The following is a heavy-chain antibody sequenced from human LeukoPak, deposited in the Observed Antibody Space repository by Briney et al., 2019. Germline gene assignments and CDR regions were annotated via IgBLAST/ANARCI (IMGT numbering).Heavy chain of an antibody. CDR1: GYTLTELS. CDR2: FDPEDGET. J-gene: IGHJ4*02. CDR3: AACIAAAGTLDY. Sequence: GASVKVSCKVSGYTLTELSMHWVRQAPGKGLEWMGGFDPEDGETIYAQKFQGRVTMTEDTSTDTAYMELSSLRSEDTAVYYCAACIAAAGTLDYWGQGTLVTVSS. V-gene: IGHV1-24*01. D-gene: IGHD6-13*01.